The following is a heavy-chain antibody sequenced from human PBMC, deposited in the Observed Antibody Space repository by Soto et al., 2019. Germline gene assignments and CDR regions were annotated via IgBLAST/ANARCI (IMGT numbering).Heavy chain of an antibody. CDR1: GFTFSTYS. V-gene: IGHV3-48*01. CDR3: ARDTLDIAAAGTPDY. CDR2: ISSSSSTI. Sequence: GGSLRLSCAASGFTFSTYSMNWVRQAPGKGLEWVSYISSSSSTIFYTDSVKGRFTVSRDNAKNSLYLQMNSLRAEDTAVYYSARDTLDIAAAGTPDYWGQGTLVTVSS. J-gene: IGHJ4*02. D-gene: IGHD6-13*01.